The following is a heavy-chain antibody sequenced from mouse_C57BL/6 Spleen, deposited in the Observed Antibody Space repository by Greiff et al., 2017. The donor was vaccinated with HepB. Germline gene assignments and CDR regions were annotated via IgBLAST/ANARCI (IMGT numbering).Heavy chain of an antibody. D-gene: IGHD2-14*01. CDR2: IYPGDGDT. CDR3: ARDRRNGYFDY. V-gene: IGHV1-82*01. Sequence: QVQLQQSGPELVKPGASVKISCKASGYAFSSSWMNWVKQRPGKGLEWIGRIYPGDGDTNYNGKFKGKATLTADKSSSTAYMQLSSLTSEDSAVYFCARDRRNGYFDYWGQGTTLTVSS. CDR1: GYAFSSSW. J-gene: IGHJ2*01.